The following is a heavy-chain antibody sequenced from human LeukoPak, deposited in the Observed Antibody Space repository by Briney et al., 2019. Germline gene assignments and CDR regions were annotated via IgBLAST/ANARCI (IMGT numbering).Heavy chain of an antibody. CDR3: ARGTGEMATISGLDI. V-gene: IGHV4-61*02. CDR2: IYTSGST. D-gene: IGHD5-24*01. CDR1: GGSISSSSYY. Sequence: SETLSLTCTVSGGSISSSSYYWSWIRQPAGKGLEWIGRIYTSGSTNYNPSLKSRVTMSVDTSKNQFSLKLSSVTAADTAVYYCARGTGEMATISGLDIWGQGTMVTVSS. J-gene: IGHJ3*02.